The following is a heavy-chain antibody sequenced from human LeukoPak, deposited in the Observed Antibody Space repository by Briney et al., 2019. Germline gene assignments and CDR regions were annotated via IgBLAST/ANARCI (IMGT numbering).Heavy chain of an antibody. CDR3: ARDFSSGWVDY. Sequence: TGGSLRLSCAASGFTFSGYGMHWVRQPPGRGLEWVAIIWHDGTDKYYADSVKGRFTISRDNSRDTLYLQMSSLRVEDTAVYYCARDFSSGWVDYWGQGTLVTVSS. CDR2: IWHDGTDK. J-gene: IGHJ4*02. CDR1: GFTFSGYG. D-gene: IGHD6-19*01. V-gene: IGHV3-33*01.